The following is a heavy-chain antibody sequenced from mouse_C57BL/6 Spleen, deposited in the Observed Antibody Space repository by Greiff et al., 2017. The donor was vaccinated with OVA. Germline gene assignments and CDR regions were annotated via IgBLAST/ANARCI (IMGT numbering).Heavy chain of an antibody. CDR3: ARGAYDYDGNYYAMDY. J-gene: IGHJ4*01. CDR1: GYTFTDYN. D-gene: IGHD2-4*01. CDR2: INPNNGGT. V-gene: IGHV1-18*01. Sequence: VQLQQSGPELVKPGASVKIPCKASGYTFTDYNMDWVKQSHGKSLEWIGDINPNNGGTIYNQKFKGKATLTVDKSSSTAYMELRSLTSEDTAVYYCARGAYDYDGNYYAMDYWGQGTSVTVSS.